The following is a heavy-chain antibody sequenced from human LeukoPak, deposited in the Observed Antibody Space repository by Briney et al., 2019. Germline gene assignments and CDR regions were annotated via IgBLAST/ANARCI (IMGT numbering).Heavy chain of an antibody. D-gene: IGHD2-2*01. CDR1: EFTFSKYA. J-gene: IGHJ4*02. V-gene: IGHV3-48*01. CDR2: VGISSGNT. Sequence: GTSLRLSCAASEFTFSKYAMHWVRQAPGKGLEWISYVGISSGNTKYADSVKGRFTISGDKAKNSLYLQMNSLRVEDTAVYYCARDTKYAFDNWGQGTLVTVSS. CDR3: ARDTKYAFDN.